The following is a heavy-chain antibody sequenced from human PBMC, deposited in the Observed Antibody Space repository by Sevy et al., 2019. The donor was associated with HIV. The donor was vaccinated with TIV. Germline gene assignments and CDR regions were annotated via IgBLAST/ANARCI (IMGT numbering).Heavy chain of an antibody. Sequence: GGSLRLSCADSGFTFSSYTMNWVRQAPGKGLEWVSSISSTGNYIYYADSLKGRFSISRDNAKNSLYLQMNILRAEDTAVYYCARGSHDYGDYDRDVGFDYWGQGTLVTVSS. CDR3: ARGSHDYGDYDRDVGFDY. V-gene: IGHV3-21*01. J-gene: IGHJ4*02. D-gene: IGHD4-17*01. CDR2: ISSTGNYI. CDR1: GFTFSSYT.